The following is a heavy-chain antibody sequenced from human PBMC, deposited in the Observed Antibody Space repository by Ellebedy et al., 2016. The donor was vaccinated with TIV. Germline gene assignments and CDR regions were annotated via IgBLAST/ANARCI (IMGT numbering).Heavy chain of an antibody. Sequence: SETLSLTCAVSGGSISTNKSYWGWIRQPPGTGLEWIGSIYYNSESTYYNPSLKSRVTISVDTSKNQFSLELSSVTAADTAVYYCAKDRQVRWYNSWGQGTLVTVSS. CDR1: GGSISTNKSY. CDR2: IYYNSEST. V-gene: IGHV4-39*07. CDR3: AKDRQVRWYNS. J-gene: IGHJ5*01.